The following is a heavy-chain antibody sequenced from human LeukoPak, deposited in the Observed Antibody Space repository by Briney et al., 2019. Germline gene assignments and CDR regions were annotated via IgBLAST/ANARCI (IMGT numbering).Heavy chain of an antibody. CDR3: ARAKEWSTLRYNFTD. Sequence: SETLSLTCTVSGGSISSSSYYWAWIRQPPGKGLEWIGSIYHSGSTYYNPSLKSRVTISVDTSKNQFSLKMSSVTAADTAVYYCARAKEWSTLRYNFTDWGQGTLVTVSS. V-gene: IGHV4-39*01. CDR1: GGSISSSSYY. J-gene: IGHJ4*02. CDR2: IYHSGST. D-gene: IGHD1-1*01.